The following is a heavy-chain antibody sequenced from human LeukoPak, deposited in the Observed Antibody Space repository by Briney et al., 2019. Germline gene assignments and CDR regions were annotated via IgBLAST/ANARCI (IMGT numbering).Heavy chain of an antibody. J-gene: IGHJ4*02. CDR3: ARDHGGSSGWYGKAVDY. CDR2: INPNSGGT. V-gene: IGHV1-2*06. Sequence: ASVKVSCKASGYTFTGYYMHWVRQAPGQGLEWMGRINPNSGGTNYAQKLQGRVTMTRDTSVSTAYMELSRLRSDDTAVYYCARDHGGSSGWYGKAVDYWGQGTLVTVSS. D-gene: IGHD6-19*01. CDR1: GYTFTGYY.